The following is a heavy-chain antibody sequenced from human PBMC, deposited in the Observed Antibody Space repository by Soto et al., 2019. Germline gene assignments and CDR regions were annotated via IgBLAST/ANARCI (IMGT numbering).Heavy chain of an antibody. Sequence: SETLSLTCTVSGGSISSYYWSWIRQPPGKGLEWIGYISYSGSTNYNPSLKSRVTISVDTSKNQFSLKVKSVTGADTAVYYCARGGLYYYGSGSYYNDWFDPWGQGTLVTVSS. J-gene: IGHJ5*02. V-gene: IGHV4-59*01. CDR2: ISYSGST. D-gene: IGHD3-10*01. CDR3: ARGGLYYYGSGSYYNDWFDP. CDR1: GGSISSYY.